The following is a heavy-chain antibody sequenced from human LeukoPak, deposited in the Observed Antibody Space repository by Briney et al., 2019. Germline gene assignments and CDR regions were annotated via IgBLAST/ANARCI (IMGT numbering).Heavy chain of an antibody. V-gene: IGHV1-18*01. CDR1: GGTFSSYG. D-gene: IGHD3-3*01. CDR2: ISAYNGNT. Sequence: GASVKVSCKASGGTFSSYGISWVRQAPGQGLEWMGWISAYNGNTNYAQKLQGRVTMTTDTSTSTAYMELRSLRSDDTAVYYCARDKRLRFLEWLLPFDYWGQGTLVTVSS. J-gene: IGHJ4*02. CDR3: ARDKRLRFLEWLLPFDY.